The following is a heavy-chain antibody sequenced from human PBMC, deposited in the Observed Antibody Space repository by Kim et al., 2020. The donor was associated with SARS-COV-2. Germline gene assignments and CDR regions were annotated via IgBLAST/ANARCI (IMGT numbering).Heavy chain of an antibody. CDR1: GFTFSSYA. CDR3: ASETHGTPDAFDI. D-gene: IGHD1-1*01. Sequence: GGSLRLSCAASGFTFSSYAMNWVRQAPGKGLEWLSYNSSSSTANYAESVKGRFTIYRDNAKNTLYLQMISLRAEDTAVYYCASETHGTPDAFDIWGHGTMVTVSS. CDR2: NSSSSTA. J-gene: IGHJ3*02. V-gene: IGHV3-48*03.